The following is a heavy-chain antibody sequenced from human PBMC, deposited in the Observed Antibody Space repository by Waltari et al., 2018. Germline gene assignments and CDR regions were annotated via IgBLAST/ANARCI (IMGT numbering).Heavy chain of an antibody. CDR2: IYYSGST. D-gene: IGHD6-19*01. J-gene: IGHJ5*02. Sequence: QVQLQESGPGLVKPSETLSLTCTVSGGSIRSYYWSWIRQPPGKGLEWIGYIYYSGSTNYNPSLKSRVTISVDTSKNQFSLKLSSVTAADTAVYYCARSLSIWLVGENWFDPWGQGTLVTVSS. V-gene: IGHV4-59*01. CDR1: GGSIRSYY. CDR3: ARSLSIWLVGENWFDP.